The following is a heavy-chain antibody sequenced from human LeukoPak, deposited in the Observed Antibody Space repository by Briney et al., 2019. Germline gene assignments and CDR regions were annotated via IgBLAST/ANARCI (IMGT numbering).Heavy chain of an antibody. J-gene: IGHJ4*02. CDR2: IHYSGDI. CDR1: GASLSTSY. Sequence: SETLSLTCTVSGASLSTSYWYWIRQPPRKGLEWIGYIHYSGDINYNRSLKSRVTISAYTSKNQLSLKLSSVTAADTAVYYCARVGCSGGSCYPDYWGQGTLVTVSS. V-gene: IGHV4-59*01. D-gene: IGHD2-15*01. CDR3: ARVGCSGGSCYPDY.